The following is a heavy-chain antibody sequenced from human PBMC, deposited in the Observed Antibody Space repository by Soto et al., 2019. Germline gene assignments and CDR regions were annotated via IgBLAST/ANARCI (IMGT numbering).Heavy chain of an antibody. CDR1: GGTFSSYA. Sequence: ASVKVSCKASGGTFSSYAISWVRQAPGQGLEWMGGIIPIFGTANYAQKFQGRVTITADESTSTAYMELSSLKASDTAMYYCARHGPEYQLHINWFDPWGQGTLVTISS. V-gene: IGHV1-69*13. CDR3: ARHGPEYQLHINWFDP. D-gene: IGHD2-2*01. J-gene: IGHJ5*02. CDR2: IIPIFGTA.